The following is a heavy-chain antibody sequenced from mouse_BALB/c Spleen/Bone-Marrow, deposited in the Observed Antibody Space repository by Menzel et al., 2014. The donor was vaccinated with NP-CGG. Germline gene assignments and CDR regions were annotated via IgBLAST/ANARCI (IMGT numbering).Heavy chain of an antibody. Sequence: EVNLMESGAELVKPGASVKLSCTASGFNIKDTYMHWVKQRPEQGLEWIGRIDPANGNTKYDPKFQGKATITADTSSNTAYLQLSSLTSEDAAVYYCALYYDYDVGYWGQGTTLTVSS. D-gene: IGHD2-4*01. CDR2: IDPANGNT. V-gene: IGHV14-3*02. CDR1: GFNIKDTY. CDR3: ALYYDYDVGY. J-gene: IGHJ2*01.